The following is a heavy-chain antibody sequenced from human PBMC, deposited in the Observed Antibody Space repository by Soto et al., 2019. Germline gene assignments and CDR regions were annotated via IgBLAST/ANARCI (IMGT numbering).Heavy chain of an antibody. D-gene: IGHD1-26*01. CDR1: RFTFSSYA. V-gene: IGHV3-23*01. J-gene: IGHJ3*02. CDR3: AKDGASNVGAFDI. CDR2: ISDSGGST. Sequence: GGSLRLSCAASRFTFSSYAMNWVRQAPGKGLEWVSVISDSGGSTYYADSVKGRFTISRDSSKNTLYLQMNSLRAEDTAVYYCAKDGASNVGAFDIWGQGTMVTVSS.